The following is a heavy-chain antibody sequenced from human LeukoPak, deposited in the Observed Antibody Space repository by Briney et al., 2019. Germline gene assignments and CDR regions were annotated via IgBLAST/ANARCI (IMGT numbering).Heavy chain of an antibody. CDR1: GFTFSSYA. D-gene: IGHD2-21*02. CDR2: INQDASEI. Sequence: GGSRRLSCAAAGFTFSSYAMHWVRQAPGKGLEWVGNINQDASEINYVDSVRGRFTISRDNAKNSLHLQMNSLRAEDTAVYYCATDRDNSDWQKRFDSWGQGTLVTVSS. V-gene: IGHV3-7*01. CDR3: ATDRDNSDWQKRFDS. J-gene: IGHJ4*02.